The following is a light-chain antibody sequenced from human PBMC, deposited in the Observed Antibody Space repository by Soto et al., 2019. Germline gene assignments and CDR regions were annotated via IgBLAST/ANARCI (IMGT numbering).Light chain of an antibody. CDR1: QGGSVGPNSKNF. J-gene: IGKJ1*01. CDR2: WYS. Sequence: IVMTQSPDSLAVSLGERANINCKSSQGGSVGPNSKNFLAWYHQKPGQSPQLLFYWYSTRASGVPDRFSGSGSGTAFPLTSDRLQPADLGVYYCQQYYVTPWTFGQGTK. CDR3: QQYYVTPWT. V-gene: IGKV4-1*01.